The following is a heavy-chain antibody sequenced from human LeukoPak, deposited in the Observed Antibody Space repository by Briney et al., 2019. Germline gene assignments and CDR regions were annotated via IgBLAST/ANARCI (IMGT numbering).Heavy chain of an antibody. CDR3: AKEGSSGSDY. CDR2: ISWNSGSI. J-gene: IGHJ4*02. V-gene: IGHV3-9*01. Sequence: GRSLRLSCAASGFTFDDYAMHWVRQAPGKGLEWVSGISWNSGSIGYADSVKGRFTISRGNAKNSLYLQMNSLRAEDTALYYCAKEGSSGSDYWGQGTLVTVSS. D-gene: IGHD6-19*01. CDR1: GFTFDDYA.